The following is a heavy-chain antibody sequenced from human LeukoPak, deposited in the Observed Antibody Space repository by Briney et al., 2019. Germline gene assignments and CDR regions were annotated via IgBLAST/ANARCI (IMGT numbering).Heavy chain of an antibody. J-gene: IGHJ6*03. CDR3: ARDAQWLVPEGYYYYMDV. Sequence: GGSLRLSCAGSGFTFSRYNMNWFRQAPGKGLERVSSISSRSSYKYADSVKGRFTISRDNAKNSLYLQMNSLGAEDTAVYYCARDAQWLVPEGYYYYMDVWGKGTTVTVSS. V-gene: IGHV3-21*01. CDR1: GFTFSRYN. CDR2: ISSRSSY. D-gene: IGHD6-19*01.